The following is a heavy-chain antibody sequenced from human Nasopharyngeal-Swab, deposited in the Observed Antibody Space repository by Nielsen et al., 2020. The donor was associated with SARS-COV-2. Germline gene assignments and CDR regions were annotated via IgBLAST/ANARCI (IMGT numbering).Heavy chain of an antibody. V-gene: IGHV3-23*01. Sequence: GGSLRLSCAASGFTVSSNYMSWVRQAPGEGLEWVSAIGPSGGDIEYADSVKGRFAISRDNSKNTLYLQMNSLRVEDTAVYYCAKYRVGISRDFDYWGQGMLVTVSS. CDR2: IGPSGGDI. CDR1: GFTVSSNY. CDR3: AKYRVGISRDFDY. J-gene: IGHJ4*02. D-gene: IGHD3-3*02.